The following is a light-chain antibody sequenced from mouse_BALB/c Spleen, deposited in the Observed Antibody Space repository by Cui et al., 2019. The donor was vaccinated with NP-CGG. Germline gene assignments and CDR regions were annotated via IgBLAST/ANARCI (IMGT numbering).Light chain of an antibody. J-gene: IGLJ1*01. CDR1: TGAVTTSNY. Sequence: QPVVPQESALTTSPGETVTLTCRSSTGAVTTSNYANWVQEKPDHLFTGLIGDTKNRAPGVPARFSGSLIGDKAALTITGAQTEDEAIYFCALWYSNHWVFGGGTKLTVL. V-gene: IGLV1*01. CDR3: ALWYSNHWV. CDR2: DTK.